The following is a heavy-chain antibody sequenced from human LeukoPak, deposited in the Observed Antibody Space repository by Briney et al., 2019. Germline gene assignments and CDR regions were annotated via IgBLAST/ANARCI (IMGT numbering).Heavy chain of an antibody. CDR1: EDTFTGYY. J-gene: IGHJ4*02. D-gene: IGHD6-6*01. Sequence: ASVKVSCTASEDTFTGYYMHWVRQAPGQGLEWMGWVNPNSGGTNYAQKFQGRVTMTRDTSISTAYMELSRLRFDDTAVYYCARDFSSSSSVAADYFDYWGQGTLVTVSS. V-gene: IGHV1-2*02. CDR2: VNPNSGGT. CDR3: ARDFSSSSSVAADYFDY.